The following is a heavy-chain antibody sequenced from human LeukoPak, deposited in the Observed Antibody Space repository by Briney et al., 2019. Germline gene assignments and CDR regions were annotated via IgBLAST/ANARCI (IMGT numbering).Heavy chain of an antibody. D-gene: IGHD2-21*02. CDR1: GYRFTSYW. J-gene: IGHJ5*02. Sequence: GESLKISCKASGYRFTSYWIGWVRQMPGKGLEWMGIIYPGDSDTRYSPSFQGQVIISADKSISTAYLQWSSLKASDTAMYYCARAVVTAIPSWFDPWGQGTLVTVSS. CDR2: IYPGDSDT. CDR3: ARAVVTAIPSWFDP. V-gene: IGHV5-51*01.